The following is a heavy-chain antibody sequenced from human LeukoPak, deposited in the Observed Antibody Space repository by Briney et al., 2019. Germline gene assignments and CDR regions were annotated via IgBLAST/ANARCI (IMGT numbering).Heavy chain of an antibody. J-gene: IGHJ4*02. Sequence: SETLSLTCTVSGGSISSSSYYWGWIRQPPGKGLEWIGSIYYSGSTYYNPSLKSRVTISVDTSKNQFSLKLSSVTAADPAVYYCGSGSYLRHAPFDYWGQGTLVTVSS. D-gene: IGHD1-26*01. CDR3: GSGSYLRHAPFDY. CDR2: IYYSGST. CDR1: GGSISSSSYY. V-gene: IGHV4-39*07.